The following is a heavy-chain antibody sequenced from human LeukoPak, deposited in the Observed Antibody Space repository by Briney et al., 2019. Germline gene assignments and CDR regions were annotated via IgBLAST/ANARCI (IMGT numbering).Heavy chain of an antibody. D-gene: IGHD5-24*01. CDR3: ARGGWVQQKYYMDV. V-gene: IGHV1-69*05. CDR2: VIPIFATT. J-gene: IGHJ6*03. CDR1: GGTFNSYA. Sequence: ASVTVSFKASGGTFNSYAISWVRQAPGQGLEWMGGVIPIFATTNHAQKFQGRVTITTDESRTTAYMELSSLRSEDTAVYYCARGGWVQQKYYMDVWGKGTTVTVSS.